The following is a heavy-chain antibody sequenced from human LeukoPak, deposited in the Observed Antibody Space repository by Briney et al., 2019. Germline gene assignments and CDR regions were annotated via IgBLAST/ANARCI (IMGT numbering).Heavy chain of an antibody. CDR2: IYYSGIT. J-gene: IGHJ6*02. V-gene: IGHV4-59*01. CDR3: ARAPKYYYDSSGYYSHTDYYGMDV. D-gene: IGHD3-22*01. CDR1: GGSIISYY. Sequence: SETLSLTCNVPGGSIISYYWSWIRKPQGKGLEWIGYIYYSGITNYNPSLKSRVTISVDTSKNQFSLKLSSVTAADTAVYYCARAPKYYYDSSGYYSHTDYYGMDVWGQGTTVTVSS.